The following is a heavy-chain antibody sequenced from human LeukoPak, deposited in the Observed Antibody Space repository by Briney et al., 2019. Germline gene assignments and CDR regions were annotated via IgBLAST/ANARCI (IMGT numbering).Heavy chain of an antibody. CDR1: GGSISGYY. CDR3: ARALFPYGDFDY. V-gene: IGHV4-4*07. CDR2: IYSSGST. Sequence: SETLSLTCTVSGGSISGYYWSWIRQPAGKGLEWIGRIYSSGSTNYNPSLKSRVTISVDTSKNQFSLKLSSVTAADTAVYYCARALFPYGDFDYWGQGTLVTVSS. J-gene: IGHJ4*02. D-gene: IGHD4-17*01.